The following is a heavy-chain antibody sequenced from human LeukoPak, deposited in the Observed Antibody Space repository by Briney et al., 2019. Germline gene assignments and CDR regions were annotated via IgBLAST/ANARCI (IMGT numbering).Heavy chain of an antibody. CDR1: GYTFTGYY. CDR3: ASVSYYDSSGYPYFDY. J-gene: IGHJ4*02. CDR2: INPNSGGT. V-gene: IGHV1-2*02. D-gene: IGHD3-22*01. Sequence: ASVKVSCKASGYTFTGYYMHWVRPAPGQGLAWMGWINPNSGGTNYAQKFQGRVTMTRDTSISTAYMELSRLRSDDTAVYYCASVSYYDSSGYPYFDYWGQGTLVTVSS.